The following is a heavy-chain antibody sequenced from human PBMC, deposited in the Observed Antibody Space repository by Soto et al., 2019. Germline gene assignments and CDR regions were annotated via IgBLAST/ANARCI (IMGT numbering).Heavy chain of an antibody. J-gene: IGHJ6*02. V-gene: IGHV1-18*01. CDR2: INTYNGKT. CDR3: ARGITFGGVLNGMDV. D-gene: IGHD3-16*01. CDR1: GYTFTTYG. Sequence: QVQLVQSGAEVKKPGASVKVSCKASGYTFTTYGITWVRQAPGQGLEWMGWINTYNGKTYYAQKLQVRVPMTTDTSTSTAYMEMRRLRSDDTAVYYCARGITFGGVLNGMDVWGQGTTVTVSS.